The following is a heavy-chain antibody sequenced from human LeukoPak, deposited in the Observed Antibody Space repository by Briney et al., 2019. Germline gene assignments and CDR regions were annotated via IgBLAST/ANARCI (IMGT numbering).Heavy chain of an antibody. CDR2: INPSGGST. CDR1: GYTFTSYY. J-gene: IGHJ5*02. Sequence: ASVKVSCKASGYTFTSYYMHWVRQAPGQGLEWMGIINPSGGSTSYAQKFQGRVTMTRDTSTSTVYMELSSLGSEDTAVYYCARDLRDGSGRGWFDPWGQGTLVTVSS. D-gene: IGHD3-10*01. V-gene: IGHV1-46*01. CDR3: ARDLRDGSGRGWFDP.